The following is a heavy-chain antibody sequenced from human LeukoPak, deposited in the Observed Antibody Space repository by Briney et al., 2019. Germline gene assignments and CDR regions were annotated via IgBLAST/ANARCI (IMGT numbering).Heavy chain of an antibody. Sequence: GGSLRLSCAASGFTFNSYTMNWVRQAPGKGLEWVSSISSSSGYIYYADSVKGRFTISRDNTKNSLYLQMNSLRVEDTAVYYCARSAIHYGMDVWGHGTTVTVSS. J-gene: IGHJ6*02. D-gene: IGHD2-2*01. CDR2: ISSSSGYI. CDR3: ARSAIHYGMDV. V-gene: IGHV3-21*01. CDR1: GFTFNSYT.